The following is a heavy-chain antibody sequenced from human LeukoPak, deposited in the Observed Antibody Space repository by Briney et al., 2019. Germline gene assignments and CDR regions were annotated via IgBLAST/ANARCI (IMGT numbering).Heavy chain of an antibody. CDR2: ISYDGSNK. D-gene: IGHD3-22*01. CDR3: AKDNIRGDSLVVDYYYYMDV. Sequence: GGSLRLSCSASGFTFSSYAMHWVRQAPGKGLEWVAVISYDGSNKYCADSVKGRFTISRDNSKNTLYLQMNSLRAEDTAVYYCAKDNIRGDSLVVDYYYYMDVWGKGTTVTVSS. CDR1: GFTFSSYA. V-gene: IGHV3-30-3*01. J-gene: IGHJ6*03.